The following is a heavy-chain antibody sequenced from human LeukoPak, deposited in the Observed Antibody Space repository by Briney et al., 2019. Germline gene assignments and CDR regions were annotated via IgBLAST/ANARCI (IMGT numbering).Heavy chain of an antibody. CDR1: GFTFSSDA. CDR3: AREHTPIHLWVVDLGYYYYYMDV. V-gene: IGHV3-7*01. D-gene: IGHD5-18*01. Sequence: GGSLRLSCAASGFTFSSDAMSWVRQAPGKGLEWVANIKQDGSEKYYVDSVKGRFTISRDNAKNSLYLQMNSLRAEDTAVYYCAREHTPIHLWVVDLGYYYYYMDVWGKGTTVTVSS. J-gene: IGHJ6*03. CDR2: IKQDGSEK.